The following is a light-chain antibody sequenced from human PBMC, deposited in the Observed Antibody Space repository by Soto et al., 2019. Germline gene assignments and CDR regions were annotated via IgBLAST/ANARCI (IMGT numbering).Light chain of an antibody. Sequence: QSVLTQPASVSGSPGQSITISCTGTSGDVGTYDLVSWYQHHPGAAPKLMIYEATRRPSGISNRFSGSKSGNTASLTISGLQAEAEAAYYCCSFAGSNSWVFGGGTKLTVL. J-gene: IGLJ3*02. CDR1: SGDVGTYDL. CDR3: CSFAGSNSWV. V-gene: IGLV2-23*01. CDR2: EAT.